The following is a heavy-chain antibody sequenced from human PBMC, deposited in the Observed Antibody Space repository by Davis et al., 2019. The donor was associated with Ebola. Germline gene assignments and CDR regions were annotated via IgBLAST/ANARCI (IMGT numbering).Heavy chain of an antibody. Sequence: SVKVSCKASGGTFSSYAISWVRQAPGQGLEWMGGIIPIFGTANYAQKFQGRVTITADESTSTAYMELSSLRSEDTAVYYCASSRSYSSSWYRSVGGGTYYGMDVWGQGTTVTVSS. J-gene: IGHJ6*02. CDR1: GGTFSSYA. D-gene: IGHD6-13*01. V-gene: IGHV1-69*13. CDR3: ASSRSYSSSWYRSVGGGTYYGMDV. CDR2: IIPIFGTA.